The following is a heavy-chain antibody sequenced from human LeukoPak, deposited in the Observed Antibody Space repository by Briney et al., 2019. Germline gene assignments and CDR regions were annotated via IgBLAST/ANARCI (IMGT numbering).Heavy chain of an antibody. CDR1: GFPSSSYG. CDR3: AREPPGGGFGY. J-gene: IGHJ4*02. Sequence: VGPLGLSCAASGFPSSSYGMHCVRQAQGKGLEWGADISYDGANKYADSVKGRFSISRDNSKNTLYLQMDSLRAEDTAVYYCAREPPGGGFGYWGQGTLVTVSS. CDR2: ISYDGANK. D-gene: IGHD3-16*01. V-gene: IGHV3-30*12.